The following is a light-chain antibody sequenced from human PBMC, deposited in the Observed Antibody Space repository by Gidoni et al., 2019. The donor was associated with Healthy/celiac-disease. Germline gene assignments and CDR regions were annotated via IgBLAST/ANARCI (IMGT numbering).Light chain of an antibody. CDR2: AAS. Sequence: DIQLTQSPSFLSASVGDRVTITCRASQGISSYLAWYQQKPGKAPKLLIYAASTLQSGVPSRFSGSGSGTEFTLTISRLPPEDFATYYCQQLNSYPRTFGHGTKVEIK. CDR3: QQLNSYPRT. CDR1: QGISSY. J-gene: IGKJ1*01. V-gene: IGKV1-9*01.